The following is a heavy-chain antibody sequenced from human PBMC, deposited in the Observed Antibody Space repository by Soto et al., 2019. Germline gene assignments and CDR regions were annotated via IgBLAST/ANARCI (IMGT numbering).Heavy chain of an antibody. Sequence: QVQLQQSGPGLVKPSETLSLTCSVSSGPGSGHNWGWIRQTPGRGLEWIGYVYSTGGTSYNPSLKSRVTISADTSTNHISLTLTSVTAADTAVYYCVRQGIGNLHGLVDVWGQGTTVRVSS. CDR3: VRQGIGNLHGLVDV. J-gene: IGHJ6*02. V-gene: IGHV4-59*08. D-gene: IGHD1-1*01. CDR2: VYSTGGT. CDR1: SGPGSGHN.